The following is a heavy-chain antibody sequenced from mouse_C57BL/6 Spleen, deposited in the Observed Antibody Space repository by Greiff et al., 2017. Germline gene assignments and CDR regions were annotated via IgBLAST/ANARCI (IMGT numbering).Heavy chain of an antibody. Sequence: EVMLVESGGGLVKPGGSLKLSCAASGFTFSSYAMSWVRQTPEKRLEWVATISDGGSYTYYPDNVKGRFTISRNNAKNNLYLQMSHLKSEDTAMXYCARELYAMDYWGQGTSVTVSS. J-gene: IGHJ4*01. V-gene: IGHV5-4*01. CDR1: GFTFSSYA. CDR3: ARELYAMDY. CDR2: ISDGGSYT.